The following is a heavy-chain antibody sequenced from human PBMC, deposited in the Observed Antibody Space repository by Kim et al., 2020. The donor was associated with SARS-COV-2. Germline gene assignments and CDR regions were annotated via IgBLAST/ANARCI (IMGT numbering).Heavy chain of an antibody. J-gene: IGHJ4*02. Sequence: KLQGRVTMTTDTSTSTAYMELRSLRSDDTAVYYCARDPPYSGSYHPPLDYWGQGTLVTVSS. V-gene: IGHV1-18*01. CDR3: ARDPPYSGSYHPPLDY. D-gene: IGHD1-26*01.